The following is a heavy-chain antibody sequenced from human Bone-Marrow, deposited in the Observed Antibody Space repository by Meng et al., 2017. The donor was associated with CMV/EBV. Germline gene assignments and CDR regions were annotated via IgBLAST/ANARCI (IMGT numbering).Heavy chain of an antibody. Sequence: GESLKISCAASGFTFSSYSMNWVRQAPGKGLEWVSSISSSSSYIYYADSVKGRFTISRDNAKNSLYLQMNSLRAEDTAVYYCAREPRIRGAFDIWGQGQRV. CDR2: ISSSSSYI. J-gene: IGHJ3*02. D-gene: IGHD2-15*01. V-gene: IGHV3-21*01. CDR3: AREPRIRGAFDI. CDR1: GFTFSSYS.